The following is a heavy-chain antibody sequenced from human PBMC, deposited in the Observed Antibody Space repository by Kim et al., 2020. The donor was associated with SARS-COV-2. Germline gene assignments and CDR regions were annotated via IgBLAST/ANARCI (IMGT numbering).Heavy chain of an antibody. Sequence: YADSVTGRFTISRDNSKNTLYLQMTSLEAEDTAVYYCAESIAARWAFVDYWGQGTLVTVSS. J-gene: IGHJ4*02. V-gene: IGHV3-30-3*02. D-gene: IGHD6-6*01. CDR3: AESIAARWAFVDY.